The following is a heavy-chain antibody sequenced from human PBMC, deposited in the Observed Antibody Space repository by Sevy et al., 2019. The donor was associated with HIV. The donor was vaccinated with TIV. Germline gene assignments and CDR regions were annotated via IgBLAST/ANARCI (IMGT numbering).Heavy chain of an antibody. V-gene: IGHV3-15*01. J-gene: IGHJ3*01. CDR1: GFTFSNAW. D-gene: IGHD2-21*01. Sequence: GGSLRLSCAASGFTFSNAWMSWVRQAPGKGLEWVGRIKSKTDGGTTDYAAPVKGRFTISRDDSKNTLYLLMNSLKTEDTAVYYCTTGPWIVSGGDENAFDLWGQGTMVTVSS. CDR2: IKSKTDGGTT. CDR3: TTGPWIVSGGDENAFDL.